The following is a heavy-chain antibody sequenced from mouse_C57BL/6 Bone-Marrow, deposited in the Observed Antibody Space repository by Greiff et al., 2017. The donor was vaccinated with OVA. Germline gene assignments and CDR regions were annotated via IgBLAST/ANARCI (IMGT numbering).Heavy chain of an antibody. CDR1: GFNIKDDY. V-gene: IGHV14-4*01. J-gene: IGHJ2*01. CDR2: IDPENGDT. D-gene: IGHD2-2*01. Sequence: EVQLQQSGAELVRPGASVKLSCTASGFNIKDDYMHWVKQRPEQGLEWIGWIDPENGDTEYASKFQGKATITADTSSNTAYLQLSSLTPEDTAVYYCTTAMDTLDYWGQGTTLTVSS. CDR3: TTAMDTLDY.